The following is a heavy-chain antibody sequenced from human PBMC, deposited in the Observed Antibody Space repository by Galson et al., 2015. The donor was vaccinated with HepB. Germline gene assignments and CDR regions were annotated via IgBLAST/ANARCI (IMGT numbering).Heavy chain of an antibody. CDR3: ARAAYYYGSGSSLEAFDI. J-gene: IGHJ3*02. V-gene: IGHV3-11*05. Sequence: SLRLSCAASGFTFSDYYMSWIRQAPGKGLEWVSYISSSGSYTNYADSVRGRFTISRDNAKNSLYLQMNSLRAEDTAVYYCARAAYYYGSGSSLEAFDIWGQGTMVTVSS. CDR2: ISSSGSYT. CDR1: GFTFSDYY. D-gene: IGHD3-10*01.